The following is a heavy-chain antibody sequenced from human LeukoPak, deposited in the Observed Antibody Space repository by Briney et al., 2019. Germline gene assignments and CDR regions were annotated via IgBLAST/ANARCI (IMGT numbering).Heavy chain of an antibody. V-gene: IGHV3-30*02. CDR2: IRYDGSNK. CDR1: GFTFSTYG. Sequence: QSGGSLRLSCAASGFTFSTYGMHWVRKAPGKGLEWVAFIRYDGSNKYYADSVKGRFTISRDNSKNTLYLQMNSLRAEDTAVYVCAKDKDPWKGSSISDFDDWVQGSLVSVSS. J-gene: IGHJ4*02. D-gene: IGHD6-6*01. CDR3: AKDKDPWKGSSISDFDD.